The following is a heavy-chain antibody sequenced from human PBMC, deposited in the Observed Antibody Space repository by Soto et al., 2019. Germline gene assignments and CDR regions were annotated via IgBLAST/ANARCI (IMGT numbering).Heavy chain of an antibody. V-gene: IGHV2-5*02. D-gene: IGHD6-6*01. Sequence: QITLKESGPTLVKPTQTLTLTCTFSGFSLSTSGVGVGWIRQPPGKALELLALIYWDDDKRYSPSLKSRLTITQVTSTNQVVLTMTNMDPVDTATYYCARSIAARPVLGALDMWGQGTMVTVSS. CDR2: IYWDDDK. CDR3: ARSIAARPVLGALDM. J-gene: IGHJ3*02. CDR1: GFSLSTSGVG.